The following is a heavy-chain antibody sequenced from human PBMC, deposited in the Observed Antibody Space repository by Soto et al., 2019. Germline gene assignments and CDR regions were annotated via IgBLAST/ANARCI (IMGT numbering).Heavy chain of an antibody. CDR1: GFTFSSYW. CDR3: ARYYYDSSGYYAYYGMDV. V-gene: IGHV3-7*05. Sequence: GGSLRLSCAASGFTFSSYWMSWFRQAPGKGLEWVANIKQDGSEKYYVDSVKGRFTISRDNAKNSLYLQMNSLRAEDTAVYYCARYYYDSSGYYAYYGMDVWGQGTTVTVSS. CDR2: IKQDGSEK. D-gene: IGHD3-22*01. J-gene: IGHJ6*02.